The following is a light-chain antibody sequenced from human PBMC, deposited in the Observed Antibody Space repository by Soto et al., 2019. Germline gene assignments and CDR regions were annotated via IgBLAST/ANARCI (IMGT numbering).Light chain of an antibody. CDR1: QDISNY. CDR3: QQYDNLPPKLT. V-gene: IGKV1-33*01. CDR2: AAS. J-gene: IGKJ4*01. Sequence: DIQVTQSRSSLSASVGYRLTITCQAGQDISNYLNWYQQKPGKAPKLLINAASTLQSGVPSRFTGSGSGTDFNFTISSLQPEDIATYYCQQYDNLPPKLTFGGGTRWIS.